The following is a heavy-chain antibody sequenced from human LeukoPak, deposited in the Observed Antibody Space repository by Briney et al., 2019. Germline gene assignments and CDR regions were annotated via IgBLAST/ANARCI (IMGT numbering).Heavy chain of an antibody. D-gene: IGHD1-14*01. Sequence: ASVKVSCKASGYTFFSSDITWVRQAPGQGLEWIGRISTSNGDTNYAAKLQGRVTMTTDTPTSTVYMELGSLTFDDTAVYFCARDPYHRLGPPLDLWGQGTLVTVSS. V-gene: IGHV1-18*01. J-gene: IGHJ5*02. CDR1: GYTFFSSD. CDR2: ISTSNGDT. CDR3: ARDPYHRLGPPLDL.